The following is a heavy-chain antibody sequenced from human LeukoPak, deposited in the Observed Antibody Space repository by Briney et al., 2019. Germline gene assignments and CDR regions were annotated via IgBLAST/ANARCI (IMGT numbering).Heavy chain of an antibody. V-gene: IGHV4-59*08. D-gene: IGHD1-26*01. CDR2: IYYSGST. CDR3: ARLGVVGPRAFDI. CDR1: GGSISSYY. Sequence: PSETLSLTCTVSGGSISSYYWSWIRQPPGKGLEWIGYIYYSGSTNYNPSLKSRVTISVDTSKDQFSLKLGSVTAADTAVYYCARLGVVGPRAFDIWGQGTMVTVSS. J-gene: IGHJ3*02.